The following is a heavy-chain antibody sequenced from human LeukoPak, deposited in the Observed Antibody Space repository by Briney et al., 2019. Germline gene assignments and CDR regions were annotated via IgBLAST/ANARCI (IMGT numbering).Heavy chain of an antibody. J-gene: IGHJ4*02. CDR3: ARDLTGAAVRDY. D-gene: IGHD7-27*01. V-gene: IGHV4-4*02. CDR1: GGSINNGGYY. Sequence: PSETLSLTCTVSGGSINNGGYYWSWVRQPPGKGLEWIGEIYHSGSTNYNPSLKSRVTISVDKSKNQFSLKLSSVTAADTAVYYCARDLTGAAVRDYWGQGTLVTVSS. CDR2: IYHSGST.